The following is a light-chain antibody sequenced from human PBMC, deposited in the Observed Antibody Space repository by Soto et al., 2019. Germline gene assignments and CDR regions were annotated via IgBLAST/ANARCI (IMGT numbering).Light chain of an antibody. Sequence: DIQMTQSPSTLSASVGDRVTITCRASQSISSWLAWDQQKPGKAPKLLIYKASSLESGVPSRFSGSGSGTDFTLTISRLQPDDFATYYCQQYNRYSPYTFGQGTKLEIK. CDR2: KAS. CDR1: QSISSW. CDR3: QQYNRYSPYT. V-gene: IGKV1-5*03. J-gene: IGKJ2*01.